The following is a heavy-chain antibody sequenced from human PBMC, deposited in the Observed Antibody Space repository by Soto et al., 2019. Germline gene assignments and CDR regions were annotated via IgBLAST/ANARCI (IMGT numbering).Heavy chain of an antibody. Sequence: QVQLVQSGGEVKKPGASVKVSCKASGYTFINYGITWVRQAPGQGLEWLAWINAYIAKADNAQKVKGRVNMTADTSTSKSYLEIRCLTSADAGMCYWAIGDGDTLDDWGEGTVVTVSS. V-gene: IGHV1-18*01. CDR2: INAYIAKA. J-gene: IGHJ4*02. D-gene: IGHD2-21*02. CDR1: GYTFINYG. CDR3: AIGDGDTLDD.